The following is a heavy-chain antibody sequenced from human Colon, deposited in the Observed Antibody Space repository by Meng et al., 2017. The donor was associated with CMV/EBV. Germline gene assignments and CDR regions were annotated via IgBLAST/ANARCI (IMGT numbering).Heavy chain of an antibody. V-gene: IGHV3-30-3*01. CDR3: AGGYYFDY. CDR2: VSPDGSKT. CDR1: GFTFSSYA. Sequence: GESLKISCVASGFTFSSYAMHWVRQSPGKGLEWVAVVSPDGSKTYYTDSVKGRFTISRDNSKSTLYLQMNSLRADDTALYYCAGGYYFDYWGHGTLVTVSS. J-gene: IGHJ4*01. D-gene: IGHD3-16*01.